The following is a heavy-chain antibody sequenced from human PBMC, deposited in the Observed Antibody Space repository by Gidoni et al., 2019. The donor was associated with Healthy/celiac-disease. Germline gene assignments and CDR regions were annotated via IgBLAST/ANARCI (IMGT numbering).Heavy chain of an antibody. D-gene: IGHD3-16*01. CDR3: ARDEGGMTWGYYYYGIDV. J-gene: IGHJ6*02. CDR1: GGSISSYY. V-gene: IGHV4-59*01. Sequence: QVQLQESGPGLVKPSETLSLTCTVSGGSISSYYWSWIRQPPGKGLEWIGYIYYSGSTNYNPSLKSRVTISVDTSKNQFSLRLSSVTAADTAVYYCARDEGGMTWGYYYYGIDVWGQGTTVTVSS. CDR2: IYYSGST.